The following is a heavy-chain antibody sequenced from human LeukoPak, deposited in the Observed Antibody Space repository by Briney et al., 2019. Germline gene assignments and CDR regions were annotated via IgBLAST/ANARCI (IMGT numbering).Heavy chain of an antibody. J-gene: IGHJ6*02. Sequence: PSETLSLTCTVSGGSVSSGSYYWSWIRQPPGKGLEWIGYIYYSGSTNYNPSLKSRVTISVDTSKNQFSLKLSSVTAADTAVYYCARAQVFCSSTSCQYYYYYYGMDVWGQGTTVTVSS. CDR1: GGSVSSGSYY. V-gene: IGHV4-61*01. CDR3: ARAQVFCSSTSCQYYYYYYGMDV. CDR2: IYYSGST. D-gene: IGHD2-2*01.